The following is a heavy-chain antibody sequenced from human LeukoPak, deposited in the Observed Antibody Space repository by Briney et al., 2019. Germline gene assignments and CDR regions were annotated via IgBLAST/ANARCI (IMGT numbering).Heavy chain of an antibody. CDR2: IRSKAYGGTT. D-gene: IGHD2-21*01. CDR3: TRGAYCGGDCYDY. CDR1: GFTFGDYA. Sequence: GGSLRLSCTASGFTFGDYAVSWVRQAPGKGLEWVGFIRSKAYGGTTEYAASVKGRFTISRDDSKSIAYLQMNSLKTEDTAVYYCTRGAYCGGDCYDYWGQGTLVTVSS. J-gene: IGHJ4*02. V-gene: IGHV3-49*04.